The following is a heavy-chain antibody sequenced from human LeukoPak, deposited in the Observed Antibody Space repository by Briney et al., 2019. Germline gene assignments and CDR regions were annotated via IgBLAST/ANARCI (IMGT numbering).Heavy chain of an antibody. CDR2: IKTDGSIA. Sequence: HPGGSLRLSCAASGFSFSFYWMHWVRQAPGKGPVWVSRIKTDGSIADYADSVKGRFTISRDNAKNTVYLQMNSLRAEDTAVYYCVRDETLWTLDWWGQGTLVSVSS. CDR1: GFSFSFYW. V-gene: IGHV3-74*01. J-gene: IGHJ4*02. CDR3: VRDETLWTLDW. D-gene: IGHD1-1*01.